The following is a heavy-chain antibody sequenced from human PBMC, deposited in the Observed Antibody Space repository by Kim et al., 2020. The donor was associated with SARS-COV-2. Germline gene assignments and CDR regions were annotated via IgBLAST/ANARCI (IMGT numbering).Heavy chain of an antibody. CDR2: ISSSGSTI. CDR3: ARDPYSSSYNYYGMDV. D-gene: IGHD6-13*01. CDR1: GFTFSSYE. Sequence: GGSLRLSCAASGFTFSSYEMNWVRQAPGKGLEWVSYISSSGSTIYYADSVKGRFTISRDNAKNSLYLPMNSLRAEDTAVYYCARDPYSSSYNYYGMDVWGQGTTVTVSS. V-gene: IGHV3-48*03. J-gene: IGHJ6*02.